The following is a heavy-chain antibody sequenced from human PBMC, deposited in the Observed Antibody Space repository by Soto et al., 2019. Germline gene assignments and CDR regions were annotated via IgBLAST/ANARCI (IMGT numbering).Heavy chain of an antibody. CDR2: TKQDGSDK. D-gene: IGHD3-10*01. CDR3: ARDVSGKLGHDS. J-gene: IGHJ4*02. CDR1: GFTFSSHW. Sequence: EVQLVESGGGLVQPGGSLRLSCAASGFTFSSHWMSWVRRAPGKGLEWVANTKQDGSDKNYVESVKGRFTISRDNAKNSLYLKMNSLRVEDTAVYYCARDVSGKLGHDSWGQGTLVTVSS. V-gene: IGHV3-7*01.